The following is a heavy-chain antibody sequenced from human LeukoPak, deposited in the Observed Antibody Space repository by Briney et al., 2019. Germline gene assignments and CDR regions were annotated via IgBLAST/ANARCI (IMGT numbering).Heavy chain of an antibody. V-gene: IGHV4-4*07. CDR1: GGSISSYY. Sequence: SETLSLTCTVSGGSISSYYWSWIRQPAGKGLEWIGRIYTSGRTNYNPSLKSRVTMSVDTSKNQFSLKLSSVTAADTAVYYCAREVELRPIMHNWFDPWGQGTLVTVSS. CDR3: AREVELRPIMHNWFDP. J-gene: IGHJ5*02. CDR2: IYTSGRT. D-gene: IGHD1-7*01.